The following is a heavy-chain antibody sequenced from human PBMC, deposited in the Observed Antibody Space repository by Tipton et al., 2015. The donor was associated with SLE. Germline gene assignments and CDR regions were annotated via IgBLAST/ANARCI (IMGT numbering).Heavy chain of an antibody. CDR1: GFTFSSYA. CDR3: ASRGYGGNSLSYWYFDL. CDR2: ISYDGSNK. J-gene: IGHJ2*01. D-gene: IGHD4-23*01. Sequence: SLRLSCAASGFTFSSYAMHWVRQAPGKGLEWVAVISYDGSNKYYADSVKGRFTISRDNSKNTLYLQMNSLRAEDTAVYYCASRGYGGNSLSYWYFDLWGRGTLVTVSS. V-gene: IGHV3-30-3*01.